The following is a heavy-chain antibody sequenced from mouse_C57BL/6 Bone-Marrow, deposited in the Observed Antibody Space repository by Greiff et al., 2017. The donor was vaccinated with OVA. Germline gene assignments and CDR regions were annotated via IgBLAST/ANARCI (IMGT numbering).Heavy chain of an antibody. CDR1: GYTFTSYW. CDR3: ARSAMVPTTEFAY. J-gene: IGHJ3*01. Sequence: VQLQQSGAELAKPGASVKLSCKASGYTFTSYWMRWVKQRPGQGLEWIGYINPSSGYTKYNQKFKDKATLTADKSSSTAYMQLSSLTSEDSAVYDCARSAMVPTTEFAYRGKGTLVTAAA. V-gene: IGHV1-7*01. CDR2: INPSSGYT. D-gene: IGHD2-2*01.